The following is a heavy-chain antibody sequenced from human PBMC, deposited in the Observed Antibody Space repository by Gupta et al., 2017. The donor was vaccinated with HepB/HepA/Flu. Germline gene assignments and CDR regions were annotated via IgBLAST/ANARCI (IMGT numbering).Heavy chain of an antibody. CDR2: IYYSGST. J-gene: IGHJ6*02. D-gene: IGHD5-18*01. CDR3: ARHVPVQGVWLHEYYYYGMDV. V-gene: IGHV4-59*08. Sequence: QVQLRKSGPGLVKPSETLSLTCTVPGGSISSYYWSGIRQPPGKGLEWIGYIYYSGSTNYNPSLKSRVTISVDTSKNQFSLKLSCVTAADTAVYYGARHVPVQGVWLHEYYYYGMDVWGQGTTVTVSS. CDR1: GGSISSYY.